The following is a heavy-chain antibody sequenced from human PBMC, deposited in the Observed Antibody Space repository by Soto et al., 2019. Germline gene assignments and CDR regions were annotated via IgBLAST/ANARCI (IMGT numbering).Heavy chain of an antibody. CDR2: VSYSGSST. D-gene: IGHD1-26*01. Sequence: QVQLVESGGDLVKPGGSLRLTCAASGFTFSDYNMNWIRQAPGKGLEWVSYVSYSGSSTNYADSVKGRVTVSRDKAKNSLYLQMNSLRAEDTAVYYCAGYLGATTHANDRKRAFDCWGQGTLVTVSS. J-gene: IGHJ4*02. CDR1: GFTFSDYN. CDR3: AGYLGATTHANDRKRAFDC. V-gene: IGHV3-11*05.